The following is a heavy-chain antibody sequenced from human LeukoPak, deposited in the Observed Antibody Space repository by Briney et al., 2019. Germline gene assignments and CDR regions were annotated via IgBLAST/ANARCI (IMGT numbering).Heavy chain of an antibody. J-gene: IGHJ4*02. CDR1: GGSISSHY. D-gene: IGHD4-23*01. Sequence: SETLSLTCTVSGGSISSHYWSWIRQPPGKGLEWIGYIYYSGSTNYNPSLKSRVTISVDTSKTQFSLKLSSVTAADTAVYYCARDDYGGNKFDYWGQGTLVTVSS. CDR2: IYYSGST. V-gene: IGHV4-59*11. CDR3: ARDDYGGNKFDY.